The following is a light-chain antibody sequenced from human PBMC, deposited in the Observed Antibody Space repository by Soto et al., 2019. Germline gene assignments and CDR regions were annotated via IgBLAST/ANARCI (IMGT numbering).Light chain of an antibody. Sequence: QSVLTQPASVSGSPGQSITISCTGTSSDVGAYNYVSWYQQHPGKAPKLMIYDVSNRPSGVSNRFSGSKSGNTASLSISGLQAEDEADYYCSSYTSNNTLYVFGTGTKLTVL. CDR3: SSYTSNNTLYV. V-gene: IGLV2-14*03. CDR2: DVS. J-gene: IGLJ1*01. CDR1: SSDVGAYNY.